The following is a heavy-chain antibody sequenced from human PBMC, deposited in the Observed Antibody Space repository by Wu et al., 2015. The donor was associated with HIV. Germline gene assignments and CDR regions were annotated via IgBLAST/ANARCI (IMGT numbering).Heavy chain of an antibody. CDR2: INPNSGGT. Sequence: VQLEQSGAQIQKSGASVTVSCKTSGYSFTDYYIHWVRQAPGQGLEWMGWINPNSGGTNYVQKFQGRVTMTRDTSINTAFLEVSRLKSDDTAVYYCARAPLWGIITYFDYWGQGTLVTVSS. CDR3: ARAPLWGIITYFDY. J-gene: IGHJ4*02. D-gene: IGHD3-16*01. V-gene: IGHV1-2*02. CDR1: GYSFTDYY.